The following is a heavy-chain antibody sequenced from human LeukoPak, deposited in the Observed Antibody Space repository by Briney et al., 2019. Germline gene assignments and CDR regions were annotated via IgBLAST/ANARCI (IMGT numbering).Heavy chain of an antibody. CDR2: ISSSGSTI. V-gene: IGHV3-11*01. D-gene: IGHD4-17*01. Sequence: GKSLRLSCAASGFTFSDYYMSWIRQAPGKGLEWVSYISSSGSTIYYADSVKGRFTISRDNSKNTLYLQMNSLRAEDTAVYYCAREENGGEYDDGFDIWGQGTMVTVSS. CDR3: AREENGGEYDDGFDI. CDR1: GFTFSDYY. J-gene: IGHJ3*02.